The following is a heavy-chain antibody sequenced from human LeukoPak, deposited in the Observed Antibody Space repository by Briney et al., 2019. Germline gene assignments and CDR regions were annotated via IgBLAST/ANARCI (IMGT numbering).Heavy chain of an antibody. CDR3: ARHGTYGSGTCMDV. J-gene: IGHJ6*03. V-gene: IGHV4-34*01. Sequence: SETLSLTCTVSGGSISSYYWSWIRQPPGKGLEWIGEINHSGSTKYNPSLKSRVTISADTSKNQFSLKLTSVTAADTAVYYCARHGTYGSGTCMDVWGKGTTVTISS. D-gene: IGHD3-10*01. CDR1: GGSISSYY. CDR2: INHSGST.